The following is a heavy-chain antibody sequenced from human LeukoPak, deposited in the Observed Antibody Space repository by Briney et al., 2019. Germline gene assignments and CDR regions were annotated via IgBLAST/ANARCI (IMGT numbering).Heavy chain of an antibody. J-gene: IGHJ4*02. CDR2: IYYSGST. Sequence: KASETLSLTCTVSGGSISSSSYYWGWIRQPPGKGLEWIGSIYYSGSTYYNPSLKSRVTISVDTSKNQFSLKLSSVTAADTAVYYCARDPPSGSSAHYFDYWGQGTLVTVSS. CDR3: ARDPPSGSSAHYFDY. D-gene: IGHD1-26*01. V-gene: IGHV4-39*07. CDR1: GGSISSSSYY.